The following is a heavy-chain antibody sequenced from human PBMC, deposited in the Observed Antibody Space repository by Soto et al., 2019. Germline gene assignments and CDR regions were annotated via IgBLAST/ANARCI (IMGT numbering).Heavy chain of an antibody. CDR2: IYYSGST. J-gene: IGHJ4*02. D-gene: IGHD5-18*01. CDR1: GGSISSGDYY. V-gene: IGHV4-30-4*01. Sequence: SETLSLTCTVSGGSISSGDYYWSWIRQPPGKGLEWIGYIYYSGSTYYNPSLKSRVTISVDTSKNQFSLKLSSVTAADTAVYYCARHGYSYGGGYFEYWGQGTLVTVSS. CDR3: ARHGYSYGGGYFEY.